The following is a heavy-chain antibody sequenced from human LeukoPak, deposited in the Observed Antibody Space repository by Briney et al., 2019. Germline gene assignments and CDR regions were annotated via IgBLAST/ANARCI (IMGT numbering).Heavy chain of an antibody. CDR3: VRNRGARMIDY. D-gene: IGHD7-27*01. Sequence: GGSLRLSCAASGFTFSSYAMHWVRQAPGKGLEYVSAISSNGGSTYYADSVKGRFTISRDNSKNTLYLQMSSLRAEDTAVYYCVRNRGARMIDYWGQGTLVTVSS. V-gene: IGHV3-64D*06. J-gene: IGHJ4*02. CDR2: ISSNGGST. CDR1: GFTFSSYA.